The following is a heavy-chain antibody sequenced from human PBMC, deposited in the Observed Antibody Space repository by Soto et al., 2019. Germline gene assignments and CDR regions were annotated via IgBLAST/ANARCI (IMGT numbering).Heavy chain of an antibody. CDR1: GYSFTSYW. CDR3: ARRGYCSGGSCYTDYYGMDV. D-gene: IGHD2-15*01. CDR2: IDPSDSYT. V-gene: IGHV5-10-1*01. Sequence: GESLKISCKGSGYSFTSYWISWVRQMPGKGLEWMGRIDPSDSYTNYSPSFQGHVTISADKSISTAYLQWSSLKASDTAMYYCARRGYCSGGSCYTDYYGMDVWGQGTTVTVSS. J-gene: IGHJ6*02.